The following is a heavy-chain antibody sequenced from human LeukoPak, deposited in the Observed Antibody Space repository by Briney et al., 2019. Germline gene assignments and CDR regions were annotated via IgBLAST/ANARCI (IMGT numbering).Heavy chain of an antibody. CDR1: GFTFTSYW. D-gene: IGHD3-22*01. V-gene: IGHV3-7*01. J-gene: IGHJ4*02. Sequence: PGGSLRLSCAASGFTFTSYWMGWFRQAPGKGPEWLANIGKDGRAKNYVASVRGRFTISRDNAKNSVSLQMSSLTAEDTALYYCVRDRDYYAIDYWGQGALVTVSS. CDR2: IGKDGRAK. CDR3: VRDRDYYAIDY.